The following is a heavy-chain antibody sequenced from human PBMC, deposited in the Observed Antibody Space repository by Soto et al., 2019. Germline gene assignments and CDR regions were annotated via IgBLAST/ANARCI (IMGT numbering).Heavy chain of an antibody. J-gene: IGHJ4*02. Sequence: EMQLLESGGGLVQPGGSLRLSCAASGFNFNDYAFNWVRQAPGKGLEWVSFVNGVGATYYADSVKGRFTISRDNSKNTLYLQMSSLRVEDTAVYYCAKDLWRINSWYASDFWGQGTQVTVSS. CDR2: VNGVGAT. CDR1: GFNFNDYA. D-gene: IGHD6-13*01. CDR3: AKDLWRINSWYASDF. V-gene: IGHV3-23*01.